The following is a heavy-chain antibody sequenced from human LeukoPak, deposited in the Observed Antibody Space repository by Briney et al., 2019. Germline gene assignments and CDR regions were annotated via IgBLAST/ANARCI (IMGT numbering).Heavy chain of an antibody. D-gene: IGHD2-15*01. Sequence: SGGSLSLSCAASGLTFSDYAMSWFRQAPGKGLEWVSTITSGFTPHYADSVKGRFTISRDNSKNMLHLQLNSLRAEDTAVYYCAKDYSDSRVADVFFEYWGQGTPVTVSS. V-gene: IGHV3-23*01. CDR3: AKDYSDSRVADVFFEY. J-gene: IGHJ4*02. CDR2: ITSGFTP. CDR1: GLTFSDYA.